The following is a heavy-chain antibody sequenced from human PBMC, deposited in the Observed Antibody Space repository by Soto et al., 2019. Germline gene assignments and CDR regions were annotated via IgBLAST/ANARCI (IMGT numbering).Heavy chain of an antibody. CDR2: MNPSSGNT. CDR3: ARTRLCGGDCYSAYYFDF. J-gene: IGHJ4*02. D-gene: IGHD2-21*02. CDR1: GYTFTNYD. V-gene: IGHV1-8*01. Sequence: ASVKVSCKASGYTFTNYDINWVRQATGQGLEWMGWMNPSSGNTGYVQKFQGRVTMTRNTSTSTAYMELTSLTSDDTAVYYCARTRLCGGDCYSAYYFDFWGPG.